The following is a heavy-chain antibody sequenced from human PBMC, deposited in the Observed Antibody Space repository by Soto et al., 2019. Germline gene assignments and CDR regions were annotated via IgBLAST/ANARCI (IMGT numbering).Heavy chain of an antibody. V-gene: IGHV3-23*01. CDR3: AKTVPRSGWYGGFDY. D-gene: IGHD6-19*01. Sequence: EVQLLESGGGLVQPGGSQRLSCAASGFTVSSYAMSWVRQAPGKGLEWVSAISGSGGSTYYADSVKGRFTISRDNSKNTLYLQMNSLRAEDTAVYYCAKTVPRSGWYGGFDYWGQGTLVTVSS. J-gene: IGHJ4*02. CDR2: ISGSGGST. CDR1: GFTVSSYA.